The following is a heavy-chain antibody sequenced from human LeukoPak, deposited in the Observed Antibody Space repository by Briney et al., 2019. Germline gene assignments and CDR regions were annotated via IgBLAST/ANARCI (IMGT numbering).Heavy chain of an antibody. CDR2: LYYSGST. CDR3: ARQDVEGAVAGFDY. CDR1: GGSISSSNYY. J-gene: IGHJ4*02. V-gene: IGHV4-39*01. Sequence: PSETLSLTCTVSGGSISSSNYYWGWIRQPPGKGLEWIGSLYYSGSTYYNPSLKSRVTISVDTSKNQLSLKLSSVTAADTAVYYCARQDVEGAVAGFDYWGQGTLVTVSS. D-gene: IGHD6-19*01.